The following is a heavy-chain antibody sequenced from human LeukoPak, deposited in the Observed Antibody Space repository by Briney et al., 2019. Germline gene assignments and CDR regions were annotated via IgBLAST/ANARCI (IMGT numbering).Heavy chain of an antibody. CDR1: GFTFSSFE. CDR3: ARLYGDSSGTFFDH. V-gene: IGHV3-21*05. CDR2: ISSNTIYT. Sequence: PGGSLRLSCAASGFTFSSFEMNWVRQAPGKGLEWLSYISSNTIYTNYADSVRGRFSISRDNAKNSLYLQMNSLRVEDTAVYYCARLYGDSSGTFFDHWGQGTLVTVSS. J-gene: IGHJ4*02. D-gene: IGHD6-19*01.